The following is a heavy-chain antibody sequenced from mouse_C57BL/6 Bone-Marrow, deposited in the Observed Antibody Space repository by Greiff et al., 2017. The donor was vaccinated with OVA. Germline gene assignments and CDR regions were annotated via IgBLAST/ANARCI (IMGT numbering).Heavy chain of an antibody. CDR3: ARGRGAMDY. CDR1: GYTFTSYG. V-gene: IGHV1-81*01. Sequence: QVQLKQSGAELARPGASVKLSCKASGYTFTSYGISWVKQRTGQGLEWIGEIYPRSGNTYYNEKFKGKATLTADKSSSTAYMELRSLTSEDSAVYFCARGRGAMDYWGQGTSVTVSS. D-gene: IGHD1-1*01. J-gene: IGHJ4*01. CDR2: IYPRSGNT.